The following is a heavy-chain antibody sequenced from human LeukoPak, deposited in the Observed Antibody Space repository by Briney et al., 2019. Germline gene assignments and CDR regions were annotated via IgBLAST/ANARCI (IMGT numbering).Heavy chain of an antibody. D-gene: IGHD3-22*01. CDR1: GFTFSSYA. Sequence: GQSLRLSCAASGFTFSSYAMHWVRQAPGKGLEWVAVISYDGSNKYYADSVKGRFTISRDNSKNTLYLQMNSLRAEDTAVYYCAKYYDSSGYPDAFDIWGQGTMVTVSS. CDR2: ISYDGSNK. CDR3: AKYYDSSGYPDAFDI. J-gene: IGHJ3*02. V-gene: IGHV3-30*18.